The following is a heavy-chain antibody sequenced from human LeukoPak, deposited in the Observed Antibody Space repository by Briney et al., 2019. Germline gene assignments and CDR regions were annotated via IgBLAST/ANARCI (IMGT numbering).Heavy chain of an antibody. J-gene: IGHJ4*02. D-gene: IGHD4-23*01. V-gene: IGHV4-39*07. CDR3: ARVKAVVTPWVFDY. Sequence: PSETLSHTCTVSGGSISSSSYYWGWIRQPPGKGLAWIGSISYTGITYYKPSLKSRVTVSVDTSKNQFSLRLSSVTAADTAVYFCARVKAVVTPWVFDYWGQGTLVTVSS. CDR1: GGSISSSSYY. CDR2: ISYTGIT.